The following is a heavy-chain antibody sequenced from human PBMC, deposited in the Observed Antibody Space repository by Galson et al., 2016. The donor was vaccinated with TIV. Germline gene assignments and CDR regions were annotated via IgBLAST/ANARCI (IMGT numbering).Heavy chain of an antibody. CDR2: TNPDSGDT. Sequence: SVKVSCKASGYIFTAYYLHWVRQAPGQGLEWMGWTNPDSGDTYYAQKFQGRVTMTRDTSIGTAYMELHRLRSDDTAVYYCARISTRAAWYFDPLGQGTLVTVSS. CDR1: GYIFTAYY. V-gene: IGHV1-2*02. J-gene: IGHJ5*02. D-gene: IGHD2-15*01. CDR3: ARISTRAAWYFDP.